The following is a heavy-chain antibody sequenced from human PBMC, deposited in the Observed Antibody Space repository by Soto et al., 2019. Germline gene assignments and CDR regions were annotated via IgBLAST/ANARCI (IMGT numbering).Heavy chain of an antibody. CDR2: ISGSSNTI. V-gene: IGHV3-48*02. CDR3: ARGFDLQYGMDV. Sequence: GGSLRLSCAASGFTLSTYSLNWVRQAPRKGLEWLSYISGSSNTIYYADSVKGRFTISRDNAKNSLYLQMNSLRDEDTAVYFCARGFDLQYGMDVWGQGTTVTVAS. J-gene: IGHJ6*02. CDR1: GFTLSTYS. D-gene: IGHD3-10*01.